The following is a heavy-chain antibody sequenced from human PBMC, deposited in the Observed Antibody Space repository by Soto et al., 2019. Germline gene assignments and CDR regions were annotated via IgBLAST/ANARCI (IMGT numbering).Heavy chain of an antibody. D-gene: IGHD1-26*01. J-gene: IGHJ5*02. CDR3: AGGVLSGSYYNWFDP. V-gene: IGHV1-2*02. Sequence: ASVKVSCKASGYTFTGYYMHWLGQAPRQGLEWVGWINPNSGGTDYEQTFQGRVTMTRETSISTAYMELSRLRSDDTAVYYCAGGVLSGSYYNWFDPWGQGTPVTVSS. CDR1: GYTFTGYY. CDR2: INPNSGGT.